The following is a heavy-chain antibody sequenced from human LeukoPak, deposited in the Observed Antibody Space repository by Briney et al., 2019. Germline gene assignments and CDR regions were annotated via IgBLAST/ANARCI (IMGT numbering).Heavy chain of an antibody. J-gene: IGHJ3*01. D-gene: IGHD3-3*01. CDR1: GGSFTSYH. Sequence: SETLSLTCNIYGGSFTSYHWTWIRQPPTKGLEWIGEINLVGTTNYHPSLKSRVTILADTTKNQFSLRLTSVTVADTAVYYCARGDYDLRNGPTRALDVWGPGTVVIVSS. CDR3: ARGDYDLRNGPTRALDV. CDR2: INLVGTT. V-gene: IGHV4-34*01.